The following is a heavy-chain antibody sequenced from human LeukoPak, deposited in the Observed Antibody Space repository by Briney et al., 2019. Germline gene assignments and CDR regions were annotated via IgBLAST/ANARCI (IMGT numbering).Heavy chain of an antibody. CDR3: ARARFGRVRMAATRYYFDY. V-gene: IGHV4-34*01. D-gene: IGHD2-15*01. CDR1: GGSFSGYY. CDR2: INHSGST. Sequence: PSETLSLTCAVYGGSFSGYYWSWIRQPPGKGLEWIGEINHSGSTNYNPSLKSRVTISVDTSKNQFSLKLSSVTAADTAVSYCARARFGRVRMAATRYYFDYWGQGTLVTVSS. J-gene: IGHJ4*02.